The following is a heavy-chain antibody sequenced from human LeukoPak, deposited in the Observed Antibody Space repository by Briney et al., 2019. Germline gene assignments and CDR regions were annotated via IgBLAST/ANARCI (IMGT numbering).Heavy chain of an antibody. J-gene: IGHJ3*01. Sequence: GGSLRLSCVVSGFTFSMYGMHWVRQAPGKGLEWVAYIRHDGSDKCYTDSVRGRSTISRDNSKNTVYLQVNSLRADDTAVYYCAKDSSWALDVWGQGTMVTVSS. CDR2: IRHDGSDK. CDR1: GFTFSMYG. CDR3: AKDSSWALDV. V-gene: IGHV3-30*02.